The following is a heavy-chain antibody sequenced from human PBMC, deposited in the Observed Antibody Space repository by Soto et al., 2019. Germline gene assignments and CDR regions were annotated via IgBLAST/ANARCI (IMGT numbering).Heavy chain of an antibody. V-gene: IGHV1-2*02. J-gene: IGHJ6*02. CDR3: ARYYYDSTYYYGMDV. Sequence: GASVKVSCKASGYTFTGYYMHWVRQAPGQGLEWMGWINPNSGGTNYAQKFQGRVTMTRDTSISTAYMELSRLRSDDTAVYYCARYYYDSTYYYGMDVRGQGTTVTVSS. D-gene: IGHD3-22*01. CDR2: INPNSGGT. CDR1: GYTFTGYY.